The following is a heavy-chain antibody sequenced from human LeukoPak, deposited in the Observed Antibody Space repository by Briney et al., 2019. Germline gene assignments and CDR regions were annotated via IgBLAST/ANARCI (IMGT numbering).Heavy chain of an antibody. V-gene: IGHV3-43*02. CDR1: GFMFDDSA. Sequence: GGSLRLSCAASGFMFDDSAMHWVRQAPGKGLEWVSLISGDGVSTFYADSVKGRFTISRDDSKNSLSLQMDSLTTEDTALYYCAKEGYSHTSNYFDNWGQGILVTVSS. CDR3: AKEGYSHTSNYFDN. J-gene: IGHJ4*02. CDR2: ISGDGVST. D-gene: IGHD2-15*01.